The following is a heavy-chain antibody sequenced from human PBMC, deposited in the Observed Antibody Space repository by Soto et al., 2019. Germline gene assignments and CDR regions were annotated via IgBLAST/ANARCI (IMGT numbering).Heavy chain of an antibody. D-gene: IGHD6-13*01. CDR2: IIPFFGTT. CDR3: ARSSSWYVFDY. J-gene: IGHJ4*02. CDR1: GGTFSSYA. V-gene: IGHV1-69*13. Sequence: ASVKVSCKASGGTFSSYAISWVRQAPGQGLEWMGWIIPFFGTTNYSQKFQGRVTITADASTSTAYMELSSLRSEDTAVYYCARSSSWYVFDYWGQGTLVTVSS.